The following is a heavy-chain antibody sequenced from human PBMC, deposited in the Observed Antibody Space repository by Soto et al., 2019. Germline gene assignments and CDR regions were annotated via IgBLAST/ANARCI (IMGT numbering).Heavy chain of an antibody. CDR1: GYTFTSYP. J-gene: IGHJ4*02. CDR2: INACNGDT. CDR3: ARDWTHYDSSGPGDY. D-gene: IGHD3-22*01. V-gene: IGHV1-3*01. Sequence: ASVKVSCKASGYTFTSYPMHWVRKAPGQGLEWMGWINACNGDTKYSQKFEGSVTITRDTSAITAYMELSSLRSEDPAVYYCARDWTHYDSSGPGDYWGQGSLVTVPS.